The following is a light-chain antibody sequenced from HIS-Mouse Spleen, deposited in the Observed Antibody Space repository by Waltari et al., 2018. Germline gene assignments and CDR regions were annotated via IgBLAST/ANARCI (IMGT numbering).Light chain of an antibody. Sequence: QSALTQPASVSGSPGQSITISCTGTSSDVGGYNYVSWYQQHPGKAPKLMIYDVSNRPSGVSNRLSGSKSGNPASLTISGLKAEDEADYYCSSYTSSSTHYVFGTGTKVTVL. V-gene: IGLV2-14*03. CDR3: SSYTSSSTHYV. CDR2: DVS. CDR1: SSDVGGYNY. J-gene: IGLJ1*01.